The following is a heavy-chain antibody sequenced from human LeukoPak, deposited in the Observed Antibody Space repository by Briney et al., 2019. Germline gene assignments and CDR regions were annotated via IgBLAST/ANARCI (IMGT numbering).Heavy chain of an antibody. CDR2: IYYSGST. Sequence: SDTLSLTCTVSGRPISSSSYYWGCIRQPPGKGLEWIGSIYYSGSTYYNPSLKSRVTILVHTCKNQSSLELSAVAAADTAVYYCARGDGYHDYWGQGTLVTVSS. CDR3: ARGDGYHDY. J-gene: IGHJ4*02. D-gene: IGHD5-24*01. CDR1: GRPISSSSYY. V-gene: IGHV4-39*07.